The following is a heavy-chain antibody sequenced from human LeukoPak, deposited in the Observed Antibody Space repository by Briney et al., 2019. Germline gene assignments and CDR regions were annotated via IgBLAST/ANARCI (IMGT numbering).Heavy chain of an antibody. V-gene: IGHV1-2*02. CDR2: INPNSGGT. CDR1: GYTFTGYY. Sequence: ASVKVSCKASGYTFTGYYIHWVRPAPGQGVEWMGWINPNSGGTNYAQKFQGRVTMTRDTSISTAYMELSRLRSDDTAVYYCANSPLYYDFWSGYYPFDYWGQGTLVTVSS. D-gene: IGHD3-3*01. CDR3: ANSPLYYDFWSGYYPFDY. J-gene: IGHJ4*02.